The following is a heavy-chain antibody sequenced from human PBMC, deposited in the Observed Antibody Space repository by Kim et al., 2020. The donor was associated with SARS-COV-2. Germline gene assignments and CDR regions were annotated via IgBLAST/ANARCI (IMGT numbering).Heavy chain of an antibody. J-gene: IGHJ4*02. V-gene: IGHV3-30*18. CDR1: GFTFSSYG. CDR3: AKDLTPYCSGGSCYSGYFDY. CDR2: ISYDGSNK. D-gene: IGHD2-15*01. Sequence: GGSLRLSCAASGFTFSSYGMHWVRQAPGKGLEWVAVISYDGSNKYYADFVKGRFTISRDNSKNTLYLQMNSLRAQDTAVYYCAKDLTPYCSGGSCYSGYFDYCGQGTLVTVSS.